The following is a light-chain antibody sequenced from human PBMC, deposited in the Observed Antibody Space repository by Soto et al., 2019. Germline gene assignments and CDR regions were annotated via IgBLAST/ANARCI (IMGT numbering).Light chain of an antibody. V-gene: IGLV2-14*01. Sequence: QSALTQPASVSGSPGQSITISCTGTSSDIGGYNYVSWYQQHPSKAPKLMIYEVSNRPSGVSDRFSGSRSGNTASLTISGLQAEDESDYYCISYTSSSTWVFGGGTKVTVL. CDR1: SSDIGGYNY. CDR3: ISYTSSSTWV. J-gene: IGLJ3*02. CDR2: EVS.